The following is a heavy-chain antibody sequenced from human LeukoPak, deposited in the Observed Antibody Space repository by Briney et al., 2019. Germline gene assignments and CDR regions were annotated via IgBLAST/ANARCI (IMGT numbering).Heavy chain of an antibody. CDR2: ISTTYDI. V-gene: IGHV3-21*05. CDR3: VRDYNWGFDY. J-gene: IGHJ4*02. CDR1: GFSLNSYS. D-gene: IGHD1-20*01. Sequence: GGSLRLSCEASGFSLNSYSVNWVRQAPGKGLEWLSYISTTYDIYYADSVKGRFTISKDNAKNSLYLLMNSLRAEDTAVYYCVRDYNWGFDYWGQGTLVAVSS.